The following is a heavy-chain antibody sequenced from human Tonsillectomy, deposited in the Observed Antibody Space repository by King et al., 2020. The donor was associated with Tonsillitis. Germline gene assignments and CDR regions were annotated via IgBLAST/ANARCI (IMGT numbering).Heavy chain of an antibody. J-gene: IGHJ4*02. CDR1: GFTFSSYW. V-gene: IGHV3-74*01. CDR2: INSDGSST. D-gene: IGHD3-3*01. CDR3: ARITIFGVERDY. Sequence: VQLVESGGGLVQPGGSLRLSCAASGFTFSSYWMHWVRQVPGKGLVWVSRINSDGSSTRYADSVKGRFTISRDNAKNTLYLQMNSLRAEDTAVYYCARITIFGVERDYWVQGTLVTVSS.